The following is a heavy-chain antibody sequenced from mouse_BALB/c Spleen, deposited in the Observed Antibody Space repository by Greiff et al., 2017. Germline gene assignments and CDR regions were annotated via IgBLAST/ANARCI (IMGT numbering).Heavy chain of an antibody. CDR3: ARGEYGNTYAMDY. J-gene: IGHJ4*01. V-gene: IGHV2-9*02. CDR1: GFSLTSYG. Sequence: VKLMESGPGLVAPSQSLSITCTVSGFSLTSYGVHWVRQPPGKGLEWLGVIWAGGSTNYNSALMSRLSISKDNSKSQVFLKMNSLQTDDTAMYYCARGEYGNTYAMDYWGQGTSVTVSS. CDR2: IWAGGST. D-gene: IGHD2-10*02.